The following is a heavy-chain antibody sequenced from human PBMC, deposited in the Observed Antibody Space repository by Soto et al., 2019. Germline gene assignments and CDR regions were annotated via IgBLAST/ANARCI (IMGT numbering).Heavy chain of an antibody. V-gene: IGHV1-18*01. J-gene: IGHJ6*02. Sequence: QVQLVQSGAEVKKPGASVKVSYKASGYTFTSYGISWVRQAPGQGLEWMGWISAYNGNTNYAQKLQGRVTMTTDTSTSTAYMELRSLRSDDTAVYYCAREGYYDSSGYQYGMDVWGQGTTVTVSS. CDR3: AREGYYDSSGYQYGMDV. D-gene: IGHD3-22*01. CDR2: ISAYNGNT. CDR1: GYTFTSYG.